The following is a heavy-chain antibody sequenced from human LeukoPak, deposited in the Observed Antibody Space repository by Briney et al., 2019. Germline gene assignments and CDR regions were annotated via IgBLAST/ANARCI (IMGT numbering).Heavy chain of an antibody. CDR2: IYTGGDT. D-gene: IGHD2-21*01. CDR3: ARAMIGTPSYFDN. V-gene: IGHV3-53*01. CDR1: GFTVSSNY. J-gene: IGHJ4*02. Sequence: GGSLRLSCEASGFTVSSNYMSWIRQAPGKGLEWVSVIYTGGDTDNADSVKGRFTISRDNSKNTLYLQLNSLRAGDTAVYYCARAMIGTPSYFDNWGQGALVTVSS.